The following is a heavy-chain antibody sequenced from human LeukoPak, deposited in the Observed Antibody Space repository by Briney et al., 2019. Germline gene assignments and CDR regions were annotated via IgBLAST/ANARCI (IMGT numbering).Heavy chain of an antibody. CDR3: ARTMVPAAPFDF. CDR2: INPSGGTT. CDR1: GYTFITYY. Sequence: GASVKVSCKASGYTFITYYMHWVRQAPGQGLEWMGIINPSGGTTNYAQKFQGRVTMTRDTSTSTVYMELSSLIPDDTAVYYCARTMVPAAPFDFWGQGTLVTVSS. J-gene: IGHJ4*02. V-gene: IGHV1-46*01. D-gene: IGHD2-2*01.